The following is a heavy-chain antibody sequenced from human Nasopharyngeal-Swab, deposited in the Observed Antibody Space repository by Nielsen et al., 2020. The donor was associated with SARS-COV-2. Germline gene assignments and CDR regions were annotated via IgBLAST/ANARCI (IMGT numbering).Heavy chain of an antibody. Sequence: LETLSLTCTVSGGSISSYYWSWIRQPPGKGLEWIGYIYYSGSTNYNPSLKSRVTISVDTSKNQFSLKLSSVTAADTAVYYCASYSRLLGLFDYWGQGTLVTVSS. CDR3: ASYSRLLGLFDY. V-gene: IGHV4-59*01. D-gene: IGHD2-15*01. J-gene: IGHJ4*02. CDR2: IYYSGST. CDR1: GGSISSYY.